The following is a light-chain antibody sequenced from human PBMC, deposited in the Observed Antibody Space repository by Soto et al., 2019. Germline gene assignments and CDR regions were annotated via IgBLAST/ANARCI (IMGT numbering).Light chain of an antibody. CDR2: GAS. J-gene: IGKJ1*01. V-gene: IGKV3-15*01. CDR3: QQYNNWPRT. CDR1: QSVSSN. Sequence: EIVMTQSPATLSVSPGERATLSCRASQSVSSNLAWYQQKPGQAPRLLIYGASTRATGIPARFSGSESGTEFPLTISSLQSEDFAVYYCQQYNNWPRTFGQGTKVEIK.